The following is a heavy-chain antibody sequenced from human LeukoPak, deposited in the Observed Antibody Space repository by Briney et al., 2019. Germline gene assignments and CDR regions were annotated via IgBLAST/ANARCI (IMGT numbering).Heavy chain of an antibody. Sequence: GASVKVSCKASGTSFTTNAMHWVRQAPGQRLEWMGWINAGNGNTKYSQKFQGRVTITRDTSASTAYMELSSLRSEDTAVYYCARDRYGSGSYLFDYWGQGTLVTVSS. CDR1: GTSFTTNA. CDR2: INAGNGNT. CDR3: ARDRYGSGSYLFDY. D-gene: IGHD3-10*01. J-gene: IGHJ4*02. V-gene: IGHV1-3*01.